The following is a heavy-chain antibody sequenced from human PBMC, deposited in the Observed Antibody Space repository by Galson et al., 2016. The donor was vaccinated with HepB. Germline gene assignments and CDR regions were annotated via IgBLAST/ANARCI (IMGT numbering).Heavy chain of an antibody. D-gene: IGHD3-10*01. CDR3: ARLRMGSGLRTFDY. V-gene: IGHV2-70*04. CDR2: LDWDDDK. CDR1: GFSLDTREMT. Sequence: PALVKPTQTLTLTCVFSGFSLDTREMTVGWIRQPPGKALEWLARLDWDDDKVYNSLLETWPTVSKDTTRNQVVLSMTNMDPVDTATYYCARLRMGSGLRTFDYWGRGLFVTVSS. J-gene: IGHJ4*02.